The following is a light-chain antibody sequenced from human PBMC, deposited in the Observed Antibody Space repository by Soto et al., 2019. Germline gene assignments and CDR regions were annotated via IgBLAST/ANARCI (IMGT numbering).Light chain of an antibody. CDR2: RDN. CDR1: TSNIGSNY. Sequence: QSVLTQPPSASVTPGQVVTISCSGSTSNIGSNYVCWYQQLPGTAPKLLIYRDNQRPSGVPDRFSGSKSGTSASLAISGLRSDDEADYFCATWDDSLNGFYAFGTGTKVTVL. J-gene: IGLJ1*01. V-gene: IGLV1-47*01. CDR3: ATWDDSLNGFYA.